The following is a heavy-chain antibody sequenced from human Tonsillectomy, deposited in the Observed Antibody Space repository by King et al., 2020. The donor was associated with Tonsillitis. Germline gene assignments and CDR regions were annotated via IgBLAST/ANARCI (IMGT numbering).Heavy chain of an antibody. CDR1: GGSIRSYY. CDR2: NYYSGST. J-gene: IGHJ4*02. D-gene: IGHD6-19*01. CDR3: ARGQRWLVVFDY. Sequence: VQLQESGPVLVKPSETLSLTCTFSGGSIRSYYWSWIRQPPGKGLELIGYNYYSGSTNYNPPLKLRVTISVDTSKNQFSLKLSSVTAADTAVYYCARGQRWLVVFDYWGQGTLVTVSS. V-gene: IGHV4-59*01.